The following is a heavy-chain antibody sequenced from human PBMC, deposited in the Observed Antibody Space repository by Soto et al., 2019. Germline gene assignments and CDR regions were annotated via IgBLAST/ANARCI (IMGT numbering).Heavy chain of an antibody. V-gene: IGHV4-34*01. CDR3: ARVRRVGPFYFDY. Sequence: SETLSLTCAVYGGSFSGYYWSWIRQPPGKGLEWIGEINHSGSTNYNPPLKSRVTISVDTSKNQFSLKLSSVTAADTAVYYCARVRRVGPFYFDYWGQGTLVTVSS. J-gene: IGHJ4*02. CDR2: INHSGST. D-gene: IGHD1-26*01. CDR1: GGSFSGYY.